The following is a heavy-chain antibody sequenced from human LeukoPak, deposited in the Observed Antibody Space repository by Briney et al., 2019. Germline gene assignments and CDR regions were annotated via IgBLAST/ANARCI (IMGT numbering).Heavy chain of an antibody. Sequence: SETLSLTCTVSGGSISSGGYYWSWIRQHPGKGLEWIGYIYYSGSTNYNPSLKSRVTISVDTSKNQFSLKLSSVTAADTAVYYCARDTRAKGRWLQFGNWFDPWGQGTLVTVSS. J-gene: IGHJ5*02. V-gene: IGHV4-61*08. CDR3: ARDTRAKGRWLQFGNWFDP. CDR2: IYYSGST. CDR1: GGSISSGGYY. D-gene: IGHD5-24*01.